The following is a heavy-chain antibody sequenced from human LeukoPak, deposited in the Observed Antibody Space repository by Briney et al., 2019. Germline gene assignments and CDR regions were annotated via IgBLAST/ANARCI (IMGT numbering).Heavy chain of an antibody. D-gene: IGHD6-13*01. J-gene: IGHJ4*02. Sequence: SETLSLTCTVSGDSISSYYWSWIRQPPGKGLEWIGYIYYSGSTNYNPSLKSRVTISVDTSKNQFSLKLSSVTAADTAVYYCARHVGWDSSSWGYDYWGQGTLVTVSS. CDR1: GDSISSYY. CDR3: ARHVGWDSSSWGYDY. V-gene: IGHV4-59*01. CDR2: IYYSGST.